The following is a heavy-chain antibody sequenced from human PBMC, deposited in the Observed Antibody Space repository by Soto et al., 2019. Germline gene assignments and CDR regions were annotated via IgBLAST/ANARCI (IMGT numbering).Heavy chain of an antibody. Sequence: ASVKVACKASGYTVTKDGISWVRQATGQGLEWMGWISAYNGKTNYAQRLQGRVTMTTDTSPSTAYMELRSLRSDDTAVYYRARDYHDTRGRAFAIWGEVTRVTVSS. D-gene: IGHD3-22*01. V-gene: IGHV1-18*01. CDR1: GYTVTKDG. CDR3: ARDYHDTRGRAFAI. CDR2: ISAYNGKT. J-gene: IGHJ3*02.